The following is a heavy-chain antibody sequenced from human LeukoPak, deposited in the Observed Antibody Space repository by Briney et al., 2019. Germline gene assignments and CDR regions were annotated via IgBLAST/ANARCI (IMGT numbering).Heavy chain of an antibody. Sequence: GGSLRLSCAASGFSFSSFWMHWVRHAPGKGLVWVSGIKSDGAGTSYVDSVKGRFTISRDNAKNTLDLQMNSLRAEDTAVYYCARGGYGAYMGWGQGMLVTVSS. J-gene: IGHJ4*02. CDR2: IKSDGAGT. CDR1: GFSFSSFW. V-gene: IGHV3-74*01. D-gene: IGHD4-17*01. CDR3: ARGGYGAYMG.